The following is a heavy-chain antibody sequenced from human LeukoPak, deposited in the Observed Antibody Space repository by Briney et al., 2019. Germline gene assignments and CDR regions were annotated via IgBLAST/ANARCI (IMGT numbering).Heavy chain of an antibody. Sequence: GASVKVSCKASGGSFTSYGFSWVRQAPGQGLEWMGWISGYNGNTEYAQMFQGRVTMTTDTSTSTAYMELRSLRSDDTAVYYCARDCSSTSCYMHWFDPWGQGTLVTVSS. CDR1: GGSFTSYG. CDR2: ISGYNGNT. V-gene: IGHV1-18*01. J-gene: IGHJ5*02. D-gene: IGHD2-2*02. CDR3: ARDCSSTSCYMHWFDP.